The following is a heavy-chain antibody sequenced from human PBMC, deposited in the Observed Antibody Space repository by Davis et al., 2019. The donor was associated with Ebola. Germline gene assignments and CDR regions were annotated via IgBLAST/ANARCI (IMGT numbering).Heavy chain of an antibody. Sequence: GSLRLSCTVSGGSISSSSYYWGWIRQSPGKGLEWIGSIYYSGSTYYNPSLKSRVTMSVDTSKNQFSLKLSSVTAADTAVYYCARHGWGQWSAFDIWGQGTMVTVSS. J-gene: IGHJ3*02. CDR3: ARHGWGQWSAFDI. V-gene: IGHV4-39*01. CDR1: GGSISSSSYY. CDR2: IYYSGST. D-gene: IGHD6-19*01.